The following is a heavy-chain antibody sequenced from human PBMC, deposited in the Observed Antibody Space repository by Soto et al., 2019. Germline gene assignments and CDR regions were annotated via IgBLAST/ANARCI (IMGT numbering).Heavy chain of an antibody. CDR2: ISASNGYT. D-gene: IGHD4-17*01. CDR3: ARDGSAVTKQLGY. CDR1: GYTFTSYG. Sequence: QVQLVQSETEVKKPGASVKVSCKASGYTFTSYGISWVRQAPGQGLEWMGWISASNGYTNHTQKYQDRVPMTADIPTTKAHMELRSLRSDDTAVYYCARDGSAVTKQLGYWGPGNLVPVSS. J-gene: IGHJ4*02. V-gene: IGHV1-18*01.